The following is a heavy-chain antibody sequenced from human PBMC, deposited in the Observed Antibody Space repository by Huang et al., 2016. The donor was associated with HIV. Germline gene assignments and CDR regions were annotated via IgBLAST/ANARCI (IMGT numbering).Heavy chain of an antibody. Sequence: QVQVVQSGSELKKPGASVKISCKASGSIFSDYAMNWVRQAPGQGLEWMGWINPKTAKSMYALGFTGRFVFSFDTSVNTAYLEINSLKTEDTAVYYCARDVREVRDFSVNYSWFDPWGQGTLVAVSS. CDR1: GSIFSDYA. CDR2: INPKTAKS. D-gene: IGHD4-17*01. V-gene: IGHV7-4-1*02. CDR3: ARDVREVRDFSVNYSWFDP. J-gene: IGHJ5*02.